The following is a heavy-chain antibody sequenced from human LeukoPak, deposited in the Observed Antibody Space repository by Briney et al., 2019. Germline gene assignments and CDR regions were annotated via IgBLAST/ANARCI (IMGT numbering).Heavy chain of an antibody. CDR3: TSERSNFGELNY. D-gene: IGHD3-10*01. Sequence: PGGSLRLSCAASGFTFSSHWMSWVRQAPGKGLEWVANIKEDATEKYYLDSVKGRFTISRDNAKNSLHLQMNSLRAEDTAVYYATSERSNFGELNYWGQGTLVTVSS. V-gene: IGHV3-7*01. CDR2: IKEDATEK. J-gene: IGHJ4*02. CDR1: GFTFSSHW.